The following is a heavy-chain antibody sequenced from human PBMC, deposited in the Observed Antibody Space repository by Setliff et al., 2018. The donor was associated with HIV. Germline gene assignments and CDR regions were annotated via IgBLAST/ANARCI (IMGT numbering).Heavy chain of an antibody. CDR3: ARAAYSGTYLWEPATDL. J-gene: IGHJ2*01. V-gene: IGHV4-61*09. CDR1: GDSITRGSYY. D-gene: IGHD1-26*01. CDR2: IYTSGKT. Sequence: SETLSLTCTVSGDSITRGSYYWSWIRQPAGKGLEWIGHIYTSGKTHYSPSLKSRVTISVDTSKNQFSLKLSSVTAADTAVYYCARAAYSGTYLWEPATDLWGRGTLVTSPQ.